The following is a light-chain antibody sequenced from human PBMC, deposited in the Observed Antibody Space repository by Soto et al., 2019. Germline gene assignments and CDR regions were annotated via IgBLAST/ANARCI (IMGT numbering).Light chain of an antibody. CDR3: SSYTSSSTLV. CDR2: EVS. J-gene: IGLJ2*01. V-gene: IGLV2-14*01. CDR1: SSDVGDFDC. Sequence: QSALTQPASMSGSPGQSITISCTGTSSDVGDFDCVSWYQQHPGKAPKLMIYEVSDRPSGVSNRFSGSKSGDTASLTISGLQAEDEADYYCSSYTSSSTLVFGGGTKVTVL.